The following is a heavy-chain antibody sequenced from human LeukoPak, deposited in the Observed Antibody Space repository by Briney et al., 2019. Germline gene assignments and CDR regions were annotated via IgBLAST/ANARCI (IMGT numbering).Heavy chain of an antibody. Sequence: GRSLRLSCAASGFSFSNYGMHWVRQAPGKGLEWVAVIYYDGSNKNYADSVKGRFTISRDNAKNSLYLQMDSLRAEDTAVYFCARNYDWGQGTLVTVSS. CDR3: ARNYD. CDR2: IYYDGSNK. J-gene: IGHJ4*02. CDR1: GFSFSNYG. D-gene: IGHD3-16*01. V-gene: IGHV3-33*01.